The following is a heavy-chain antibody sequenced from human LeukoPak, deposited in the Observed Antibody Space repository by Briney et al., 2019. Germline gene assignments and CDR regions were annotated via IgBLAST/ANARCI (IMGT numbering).Heavy chain of an antibody. CDR2: IYYSGST. J-gene: IGHJ4*02. V-gene: IGHV4-30-4*08. CDR1: GGSISSGDYY. D-gene: IGHD4-23*01. CDR3: ARVASGGPTPLFDY. Sequence: SQTLSLTCTVSGGSISSGDYYWSWIRQPPGKGLEWIGYIYYSGSTYYNPPLKSRVTISVDTSKNQFSLKLSSVTAADTAVYYCARVASGGPTPLFDYWGQGTLVTVSS.